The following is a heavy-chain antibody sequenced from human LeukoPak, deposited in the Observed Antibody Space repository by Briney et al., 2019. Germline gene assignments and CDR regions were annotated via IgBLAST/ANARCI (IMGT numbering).Heavy chain of an antibody. CDR2: ISYDGNHI. D-gene: IGHD2-15*01. V-gene: IGHV3-30*04. CDR1: GFTFSSYA. CDR3: ARVRDRGIWYYFDY. J-gene: IGHJ4*02. Sequence: PGRSLRLSCAASGFTFSSYAMHWVRQAPGKGLEWVAVISYDGNHIFYADSVKGRFTISRDNSKNTLYLQMNSLRAEDTAVYYCARVRDRGIWYYFDYWGQGTLVTVSS.